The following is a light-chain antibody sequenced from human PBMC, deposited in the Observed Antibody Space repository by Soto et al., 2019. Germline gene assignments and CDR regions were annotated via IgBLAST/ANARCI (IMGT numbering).Light chain of an antibody. V-gene: IGKV1-5*01. J-gene: IGKJ1*01. Sequence: DNQITQSPSTLSASVGDRVTITCRASQSISSWLAWYQQKPGKAPKLLIYDASSLESGVPSRFSGSGSGTEFTLTISSLQPDDFATYYCQQYNSIRGTFGQGAKVDI. CDR3: QQYNSIRGT. CDR1: QSISSW. CDR2: DAS.